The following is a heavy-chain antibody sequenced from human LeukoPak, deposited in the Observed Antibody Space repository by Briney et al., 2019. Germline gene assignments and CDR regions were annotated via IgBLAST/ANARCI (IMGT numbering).Heavy chain of an antibody. CDR1: GFTFSSYS. V-gene: IGHV3-21*01. Sequence: GGSLRLSCAASGFTFSSYSMNWVRQAPGKGLEWVSSISISSGYIYYADSVKGRFSISRDNAKNSLYLQMNSLRAEDTAVYYCARDVTYGSSYFDCWGQGTLVTVSS. CDR2: ISISSGYI. CDR3: ARDVTYGSSYFDC. J-gene: IGHJ4*02. D-gene: IGHD6-6*01.